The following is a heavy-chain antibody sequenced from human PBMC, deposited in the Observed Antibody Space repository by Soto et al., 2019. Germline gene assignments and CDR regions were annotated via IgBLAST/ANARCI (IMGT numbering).Heavy chain of an antibody. Sequence: EVQLVESGGDLVQPGRSLRLSCAASGFTFDDYAMHWVRQAPGKGLEWVSGISWNSGSIGYGDSVKGRFTISRDNAKNSLYLQMNSLRAEDTALYYCAKDIWGGISLSPDYWGQGTLVTVSS. D-gene: IGHD3-10*01. CDR2: ISWNSGSI. J-gene: IGHJ4*02. V-gene: IGHV3-9*01. CDR3: AKDIWGGISLSPDY. CDR1: GFTFDDYA.